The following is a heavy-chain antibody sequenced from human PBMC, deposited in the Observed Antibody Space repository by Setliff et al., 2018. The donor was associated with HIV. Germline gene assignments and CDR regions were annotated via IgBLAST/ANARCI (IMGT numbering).Heavy chain of an antibody. V-gene: IGHV4-38-2*01. CDR2: IYHSGST. Sequence: SETLSLTCAVSGYSISSGYYWGWIRQPPGKGLEWIGSIYHSGSTYYNPSLKSRVTISVDTSKNQFSLKLNSVTAADTAVYYCARGDYYDSTGYEGLDSWGRGTLVTVS. CDR1: GYSISSGYY. CDR3: ARGDYYDSTGYEGLDS. J-gene: IGHJ4*02. D-gene: IGHD3-22*01.